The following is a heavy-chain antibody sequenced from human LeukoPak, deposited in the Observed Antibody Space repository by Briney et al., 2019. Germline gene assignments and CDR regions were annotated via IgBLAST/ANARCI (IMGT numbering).Heavy chain of an antibody. Sequence: SVKVSCKASGYTFTGYYMHWVRQAPGQGLEWKGWINPNSGGTNYAQKFQGRVTMTRDTSISTAYMELSRLRSDDTAVYYCARVSLPNIVVVPAAIWFDPWGQGTLVTVSS. CDR2: INPNSGGT. CDR3: ARVSLPNIVVVPAAIWFDP. CDR1: GYTFTGYY. J-gene: IGHJ5*02. V-gene: IGHV1-2*02. D-gene: IGHD2-2*01.